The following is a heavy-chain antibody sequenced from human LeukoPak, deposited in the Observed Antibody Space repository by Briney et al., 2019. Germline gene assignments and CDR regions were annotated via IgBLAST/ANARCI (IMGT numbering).Heavy chain of an antibody. V-gene: IGHV1-69*04. CDR2: IIPILGIA. CDR1: GGTFSSYA. CDR3: ARDSFGSYYDILTGYY. J-gene: IGHJ4*02. D-gene: IGHD3-9*01. Sequence: ASVKVSCKASGGTFSSYAISWVRQAPGQGLEWMGRIIPILGIANYAQKFQGRVTITADKSTSTAYMELSSLRSEDTAVYYCARDSFGSYYDILTGYYWGQGTLVTVSS.